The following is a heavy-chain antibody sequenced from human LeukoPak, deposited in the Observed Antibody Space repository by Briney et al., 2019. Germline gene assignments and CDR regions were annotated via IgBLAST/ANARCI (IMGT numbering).Heavy chain of an antibody. CDR2: ISSSSTTI. CDR3: ARERVIAAAGDGFDS. Sequence: GGSEGLSCAASGFTFSDYSMNWVRQAPGKGLEWVSYISSSSTTIFYADSVKGRFTISRDNAKNSLFLQMNGLRDEDTALYYCARERVIAAAGDGFDSWGQGSLASVPS. J-gene: IGHJ4*01. D-gene: IGHD2-21*01. V-gene: IGHV3-48*02. CDR1: GFTFSDYS.